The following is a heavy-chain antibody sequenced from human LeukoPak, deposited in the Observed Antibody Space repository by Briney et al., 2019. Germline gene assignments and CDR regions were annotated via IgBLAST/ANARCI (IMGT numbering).Heavy chain of an antibody. CDR3: AGQPPPRRLLLDAFDI. CDR2: ISAYNGNT. V-gene: IGHV1-18*01. Sequence: GASVKVSCKASGYTFTSYGISWVRQAPGQGLEWMGWISAYNGNTNYAQKLQGRVTITADESTSTAYVELSSLRSEDTAVYYCAGQPPPRRLLLDAFDIWGQGTMVTVSS. CDR1: GYTFTSYG. J-gene: IGHJ3*02. D-gene: IGHD3-22*01.